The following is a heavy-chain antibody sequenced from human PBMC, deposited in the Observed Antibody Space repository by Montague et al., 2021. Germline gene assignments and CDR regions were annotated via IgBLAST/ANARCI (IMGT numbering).Heavy chain of an antibody. CDR2: VYKRGDT. Sequence: SETLSLTRSVSGDSISSYEYYWTWIRQPAGRGLEWIGRVYKRGDTNTNPSPRSRLTLSVDTSKNHFSLTLTSVTAADTAVYFCARDSPVVEPWVGEHKGAFDIWGQGTMVTVSS. J-gene: IGHJ3*02. CDR3: ARDSPVVEPWVGEHKGAFDI. D-gene: IGHD3-10*01. CDR1: GDSISSYEYY. V-gene: IGHV4-4*07.